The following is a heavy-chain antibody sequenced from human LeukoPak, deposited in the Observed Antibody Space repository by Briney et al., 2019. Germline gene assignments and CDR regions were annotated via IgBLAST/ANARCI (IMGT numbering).Heavy chain of an antibody. CDR2: IDRDGSRI. V-gene: IGHV3-74*01. D-gene: IGHD4-23*01. CDR3: VRGNDYGGPHY. Sequence: GGSLRLSCAASEFTFSSYSMKWVRQAPGKGLVWVSRIDRDGSRINYADSVKGRFTISRDNGKNTLFLQMNSLRAEDAAVYYCVRGNDYGGPHYWGQGTLVTVSS. J-gene: IGHJ4*02. CDR1: EFTFSSYS.